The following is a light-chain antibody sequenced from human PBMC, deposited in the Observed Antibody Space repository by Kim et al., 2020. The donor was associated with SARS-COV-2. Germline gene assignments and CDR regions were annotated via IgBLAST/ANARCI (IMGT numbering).Light chain of an antibody. Sequence: SEYVGDRVTITCQASQDISNYLNWYQQRPGKAPTLLIYDAYSLQTGVPSRFSGSPSGTHFTLTINNLQPEDSATYYCQQYADLPTFGGGTKVDIK. J-gene: IGKJ4*01. CDR2: DAY. CDR3: QQYADLPT. CDR1: QDISNY. V-gene: IGKV1-33*01.